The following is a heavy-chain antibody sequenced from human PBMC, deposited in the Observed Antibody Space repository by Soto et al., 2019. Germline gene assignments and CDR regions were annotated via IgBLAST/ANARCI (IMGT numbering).Heavy chain of an antibody. D-gene: IGHD3-10*01. CDR2: IYYTGST. CDR1: GGSINSDDYY. V-gene: IGHV4-31*02. J-gene: IGHJ4*02. CDR3: ASAVLRGVIRLASPPLDF. Sequence: SETLSLTCTVSGGSINSDDYYWNWIRQHPGKGLEWIGYIYYTGSTYYNPSLRSRVAISVDTSKDQFSLNLSSVTAADSAVYFCASAVLRGVIRLASPPLDFWGQGSLVIVSS.